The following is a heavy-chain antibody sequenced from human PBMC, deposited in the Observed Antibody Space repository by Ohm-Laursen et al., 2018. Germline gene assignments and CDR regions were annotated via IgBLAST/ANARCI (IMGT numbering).Heavy chain of an antibody. CDR3: ARGGSPFYYYGMDV. V-gene: IGHV3-23*01. Sequence: SLRLSCTASGFTFSNYVMNWVRQAPGEGLEWVSGISGNGGSPYYADSVKGRFTVSRDNSKNTLYLQMNSLRAEDTAVYYCARGGSPFYYYGMDVWGQGTTVTVSS. J-gene: IGHJ6*02. D-gene: IGHD6-13*01. CDR1: GFTFSNYV. CDR2: ISGNGGSP.